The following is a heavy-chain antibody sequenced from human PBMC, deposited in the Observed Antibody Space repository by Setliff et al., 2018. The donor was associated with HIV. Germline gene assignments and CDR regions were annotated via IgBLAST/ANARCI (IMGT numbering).Heavy chain of an antibody. J-gene: IGHJ4*02. Sequence: GASVKVSCKASGYTFTDYAMNWVRQAPGQGLEWMGWIKTNTGNPTYAQGFTGRFVFSLDTSVSTTYLQISSLKAEDTAVYYCARDSPLAFDYWGQGTLVTVSS. V-gene: IGHV7-4-1*02. CDR2: IKTNTGNP. CDR1: GYTFTDYA. CDR3: ARDSPLAFDY. D-gene: IGHD3-16*01.